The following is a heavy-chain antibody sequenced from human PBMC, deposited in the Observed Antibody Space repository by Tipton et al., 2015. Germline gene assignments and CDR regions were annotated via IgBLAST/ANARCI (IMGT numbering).Heavy chain of an antibody. D-gene: IGHD2/OR15-2a*01. CDR1: GGSFSDYY. CDR2: INHSGST. V-gene: IGHV4-34*01. Sequence: TLSLTCAVYGGSFSDYYWSWVRQPPGKGLEWIGEINHSGSTNYNPSLKSRVTISVDTSENQFSLKLSSVTAADTAVYYCAGHIFFYDTMEDCWGQGTLVTVSS. J-gene: IGHJ4*02. CDR3: AGHIFFYDTMEDC.